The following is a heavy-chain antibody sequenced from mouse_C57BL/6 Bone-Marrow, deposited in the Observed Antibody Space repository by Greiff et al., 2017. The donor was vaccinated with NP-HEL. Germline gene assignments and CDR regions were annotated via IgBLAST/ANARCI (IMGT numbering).Heavy chain of an antibody. D-gene: IGHD2-3*01. V-gene: IGHV1-55*01. J-gene: IGHJ2*01. CDR3: AIIYDGYLYYFDY. Sequence: VQLQQPGAELVKPGASVKMSCKASGYTFTSYWITWVKQRPGQGLEWIGDIYPGSGSTNYNEKFKSKATLTVDTSSSTAYMQLSSLTSEDSAVYYCAIIYDGYLYYFDYWGQGTTLTVSS. CDR2: IYPGSGST. CDR1: GYTFTSYW.